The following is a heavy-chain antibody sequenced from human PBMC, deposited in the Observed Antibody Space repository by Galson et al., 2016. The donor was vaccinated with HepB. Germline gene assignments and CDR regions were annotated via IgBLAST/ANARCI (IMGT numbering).Heavy chain of an antibody. CDR1: GLTFKSHW. Sequence: SLRLSCAASGLTFKSHWMSWVRQAPGKGLEWVANIKQDGSEKYYVDAVKGRFTISRDNAKNSQYLQMNSLRAEDTAVYYCAADARAITVKWWGHGTLVTVSS. CDR2: IKQDGSEK. V-gene: IGHV3-7*03. CDR3: AADARAITVKW. D-gene: IGHD5-12*01. J-gene: IGHJ4*01.